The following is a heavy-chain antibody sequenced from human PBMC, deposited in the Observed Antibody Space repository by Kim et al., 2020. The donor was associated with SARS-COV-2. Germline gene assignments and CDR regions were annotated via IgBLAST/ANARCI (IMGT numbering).Heavy chain of an antibody. CDR2: ISSSGSTI. D-gene: IGHD3-10*01. Sequence: GGSLRLSCAASGFTFSSYEMNWVRQAPGKGLEWVSYISSSGSTIYYADSVKGRFTISRDNAKNSLYLQMNSLRAEDTAVYYCARTLYGSGSPGFDYWGQGTLVTVSS. CDR3: ARTLYGSGSPGFDY. CDR1: GFTFSSYE. V-gene: IGHV3-48*03. J-gene: IGHJ4*02.